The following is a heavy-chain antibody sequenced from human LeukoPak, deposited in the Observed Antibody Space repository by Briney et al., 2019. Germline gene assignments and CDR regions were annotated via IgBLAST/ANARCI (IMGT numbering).Heavy chain of an antibody. CDR1: GFTFSNYA. CDR3: ARDPPRAAWVFDY. CDR2: ITSGGGTT. D-gene: IGHD6-25*01. Sequence: GGSLRLSCAASGFTFSNYAMSWVRQAPGKALEWVSAITSGGGTTYYAGSVKGRFTISRDNSKNMLYLQMNSLRAEDTAVYYCARDPPRAAWVFDYWGQGTLVSVSS. J-gene: IGHJ4*02. V-gene: IGHV3-23*01.